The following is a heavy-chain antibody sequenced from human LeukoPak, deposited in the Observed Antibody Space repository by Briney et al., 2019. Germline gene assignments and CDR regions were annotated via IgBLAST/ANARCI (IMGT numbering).Heavy chain of an antibody. CDR2: IYYSGST. Sequence: PSETLSLTCTVSGGSISSYYWSWIRQPPGKGLGGVGYIYYSGSTNYNPSLKSRVTISVDTSKNQFSLKLSSVTAADTAVYYCASISSSALINAFDIWGQGTMVTVSS. CDR1: GGSISSYY. D-gene: IGHD6-6*01. CDR3: ASISSSALINAFDI. J-gene: IGHJ3*02. V-gene: IGHV4-59*01.